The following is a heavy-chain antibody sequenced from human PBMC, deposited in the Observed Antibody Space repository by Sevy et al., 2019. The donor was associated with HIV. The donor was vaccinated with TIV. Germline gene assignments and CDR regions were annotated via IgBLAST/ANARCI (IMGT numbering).Heavy chain of an antibody. CDR1: GFTFSSYA. J-gene: IGHJ4*02. Sequence: RGSLRLSCAASGFTFSSYAMSWVRQAPGKGLEWVSAISGSGGSTYYADSVKGRFTISRYNSKNTLYLQMNSLRAEDTAVYYCAKDSRIAMAGTLVGYWGQGTLVLVSS. D-gene: IGHD6-19*01. CDR2: ISGSGGST. CDR3: AKDSRIAMAGTLVGY. V-gene: IGHV3-23*01.